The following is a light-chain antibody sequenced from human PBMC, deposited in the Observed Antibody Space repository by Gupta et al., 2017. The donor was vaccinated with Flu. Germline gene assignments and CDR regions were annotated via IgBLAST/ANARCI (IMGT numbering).Light chain of an antibody. J-gene: IGKJ1*01. Sequence: DVQMTQSPSTLSASVGDRVTITCRASQSVSNWLAWYQQKPGKAPKLLIYKASNLESGVPSRVSGSGSGTEFTLTISSLQPDDFATYYCQQCNRVSPWTFGQGTKVEI. CDR2: KAS. CDR1: QSVSNW. V-gene: IGKV1-5*03. CDR3: QQCNRVSPWT.